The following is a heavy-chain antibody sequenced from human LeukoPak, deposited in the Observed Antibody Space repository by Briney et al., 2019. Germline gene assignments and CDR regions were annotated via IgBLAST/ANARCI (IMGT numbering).Heavy chain of an antibody. D-gene: IGHD1-20*01. CDR1: GYSISSGYY. CDR3: ARDRRYNWNHNWFDP. J-gene: IGHJ5*02. Sequence: SETLSLTCTVSGYSISSGYYWGWIRQPPGKGLEWIGSIYHSGSTYYNPSLKSRVTISVDTSKNQFSLKLGSVTAADTAVYYCARDRRYNWNHNWFDPWGQGTLVTVSS. CDR2: IYHSGST. V-gene: IGHV4-38-2*02.